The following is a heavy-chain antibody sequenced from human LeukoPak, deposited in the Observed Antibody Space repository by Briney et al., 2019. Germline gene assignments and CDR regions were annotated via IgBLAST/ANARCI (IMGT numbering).Heavy chain of an antibody. CDR2: ISVSGNT. J-gene: IGHJ4*02. Sequence: GGSLRLSCAASGFTLSSYAMSWVRQAPGKGLEWVSAISVSGNTYHADSVKGRFTIPRDSSKNTLYLQMNRLRAEDAAVYYCAKAPVTTCSGAYCYPFDYWGQGTLVTVSS. V-gene: IGHV3-23*01. CDR1: GFTLSSYA. CDR3: AKAPVTTCSGAYCYPFDY. D-gene: IGHD2-21*01.